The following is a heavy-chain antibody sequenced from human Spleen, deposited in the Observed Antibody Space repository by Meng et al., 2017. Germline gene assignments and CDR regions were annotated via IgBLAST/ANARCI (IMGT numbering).Heavy chain of an antibody. CDR3: AGSLKYCDGDCYSWWYFDL. V-gene: IGHV1-69*01. J-gene: IGHJ2*01. D-gene: IGHD2-21*02. CDR2: SIPIFGST. Sequence: VQVVESGAEVKEPWASVEVSCKASGGTFSNYAISWVRQAPGQGLEWMGGSIPIFGSTNYPQKFQGRVTITTDESTNKAYMELSSLRSEDSALYYCAGSLKYCDGDCYSWWYFDLWGRGTLVTVSS. CDR1: GGTFSNYA.